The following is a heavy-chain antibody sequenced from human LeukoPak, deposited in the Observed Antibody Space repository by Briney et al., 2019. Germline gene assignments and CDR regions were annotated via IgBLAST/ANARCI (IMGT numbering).Heavy chain of an antibody. CDR2: LSYTGKA. J-gene: IGHJ4*02. CDR1: GASVSSSH. D-gene: IGHD2/OR15-2a*01. CDR3: SEGYFEPFDH. V-gene: IGHV4-59*02. Sequence: SETLSLTCVVSGASVSSSHWNWIRQLPGKGLEWIGCLSYTGKADYNPSLTSRVTISLDTSKNQVSLKLRSVTAADTAVYYCSEGYFEPFDHWGQGTLVTVSS.